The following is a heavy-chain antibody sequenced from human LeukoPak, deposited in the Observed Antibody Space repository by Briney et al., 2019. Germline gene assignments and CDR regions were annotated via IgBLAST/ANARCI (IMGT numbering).Heavy chain of an antibody. CDR2: ISGGST. J-gene: IGHJ6*03. CDR1: GFTVSSNE. D-gene: IGHD3-10*01. Sequence: GGSLRLSCAASGFTVSSNEMSWVRQAPGKGLEWVSSISGGSTYYADSRKGRFTISRDNSKNTLHLQMNSLRAEDTAVYYCKKDPGFGELIYYYYMDVWGKGTTVTVSS. CDR3: KKDPGFGELIYYYYMDV. V-gene: IGHV3-38-3*01.